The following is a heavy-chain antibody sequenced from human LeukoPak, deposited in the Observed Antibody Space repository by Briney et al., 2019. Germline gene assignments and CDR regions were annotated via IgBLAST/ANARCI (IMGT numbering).Heavy chain of an antibody. D-gene: IGHD3-3*01. CDR1: GGTFSSYA. CDR3: ASTRGYDFWSGYEEFYYYYYMDV. V-gene: IGHV1-69*05. Sequence: ASVKVSCKASGGTFSSYAISWVRQAPGQGLEWMGGIIPIFGTANYAQKFQGRVTITTDESTSTAYMELSSLRSEDTAVYYCASTRGYDFWSGYEEFYYYYYMDVWGKGTTVTVSS. CDR2: IIPIFGTA. J-gene: IGHJ6*03.